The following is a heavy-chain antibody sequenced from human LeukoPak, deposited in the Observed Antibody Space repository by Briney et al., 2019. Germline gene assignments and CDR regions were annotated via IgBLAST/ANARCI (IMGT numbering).Heavy chain of an antibody. Sequence: GGSLRLSCAASGFTFSGHSMRWVRQAPGKGLVWVSRIKSDGSTTSYADSVKGRFTISRDNAKNTLYLQMNRLRAEDTAVYYCAQMVYASKYFQHWGQGTLVTVSS. CDR1: GFTFSGHS. D-gene: IGHD2-8*01. CDR3: AQMVYASKYFQH. J-gene: IGHJ1*01. V-gene: IGHV3-74*01. CDR2: IKSDGSTT.